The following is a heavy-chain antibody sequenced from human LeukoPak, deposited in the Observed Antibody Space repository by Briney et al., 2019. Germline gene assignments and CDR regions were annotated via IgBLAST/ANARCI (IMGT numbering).Heavy chain of an antibody. CDR3: ARGRGYSYGPGFDP. J-gene: IGHJ5*02. Sequence: SETLSLTCAVYGGSSSGYYWSWIRQPPGKGLEWIGEINHSGSTNYNPSLKSRVTISVDTSKNQFSLKLSSVTAADTAVYYCARGRGYSYGPGFDPWGQGTLVTVSS. CDR1: GGSSSGYY. CDR2: INHSGST. V-gene: IGHV4-34*01. D-gene: IGHD5-18*01.